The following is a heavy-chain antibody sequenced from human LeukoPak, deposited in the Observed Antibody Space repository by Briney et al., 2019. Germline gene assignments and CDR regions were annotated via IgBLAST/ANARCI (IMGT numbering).Heavy chain of an antibody. CDR3: VRARTTVHNLFDY. Sequence: PGGSLRLSCAASGFTFSSHCMHWARQAPGKGLVWVSRINGYETSTAYADSVKCRFTISRDNAKNTLYLQTNSLRADDTAVYYCVRARTTVHNLFDYWGQGTLVTVSS. CDR2: INGYETST. V-gene: IGHV3-74*01. CDR1: GFTFSSHC. J-gene: IGHJ4*02. D-gene: IGHD4-17*01.